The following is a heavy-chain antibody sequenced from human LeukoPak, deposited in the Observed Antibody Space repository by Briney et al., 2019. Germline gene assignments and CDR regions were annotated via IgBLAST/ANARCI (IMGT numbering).Heavy chain of an antibody. J-gene: IGHJ4*02. CDR2: MNPNSGNT. V-gene: IGHV1-8*03. Sequence: ASVKVSCKASGYTFTSYDINWVRQATGQGLEWMGWMNPNSGNTGYAQKFQGRVTITRNTSISTAYMELSSLRSEDTAVYYCAREGGYCSGGSCYLPFDYWGQGTLVTVSS. D-gene: IGHD2-15*01. CDR1: GYTFTSYD. CDR3: AREGGYCSGGSCYLPFDY.